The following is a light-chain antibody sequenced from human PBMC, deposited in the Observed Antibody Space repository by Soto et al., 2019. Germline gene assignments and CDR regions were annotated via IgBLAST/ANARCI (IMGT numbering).Light chain of an antibody. CDR1: QSVRSNY. CDR2: DAS. V-gene: IGKV3-20*01. J-gene: IGKJ4*01. Sequence: EIVLTQSPDTLSLSPGERATLSCRASQSVRSNYLAWYQQKPGQAPRFLIYDASSRATGIPDRFSGSGSGTDFTLTISRLAPEDFAVYYCQQYGSSPLTFGGGTKVEIK. CDR3: QQYGSSPLT.